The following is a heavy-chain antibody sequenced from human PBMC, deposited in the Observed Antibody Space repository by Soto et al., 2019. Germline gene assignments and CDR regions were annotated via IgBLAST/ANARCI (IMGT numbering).Heavy chain of an antibody. CDR3: ARVPSP. Sequence: PSETLSLTCAVSGGSISSGGYSWSWIRQPPGKGLEWIGYIYHSGSTYYNPSLKSRVTISVDRSKNQFSLKLTSVTAADTAVYYCARVPSPWGQVTLATVS. V-gene: IGHV4-30-2*01. CDR1: GGSISSGGYS. J-gene: IGHJ5*02. CDR2: IYHSGST.